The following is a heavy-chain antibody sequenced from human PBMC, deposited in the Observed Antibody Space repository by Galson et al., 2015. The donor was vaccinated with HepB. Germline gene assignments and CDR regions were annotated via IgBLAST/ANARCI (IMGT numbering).Heavy chain of an antibody. CDR2: IHYSGST. J-gene: IGHJ4*02. CDR3: ARRAAYYYGSGSWYYFDY. V-gene: IGHV4-39*01. Sequence: TLSLTCTVSGGSISSNNYYWGWIRQPPGKGLEWIGSIHYSGSTYYNPSLKSRVTISVDTSKNQFSLKLRFVTAADTAVYYCARRAAYYYGSGSWYYFDYWGQGTLVTVSS. CDR1: GGSISSNNYY. D-gene: IGHD3-10*01.